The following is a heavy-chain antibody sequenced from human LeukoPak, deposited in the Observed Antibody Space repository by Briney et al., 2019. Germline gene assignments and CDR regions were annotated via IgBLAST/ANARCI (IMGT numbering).Heavy chain of an antibody. CDR3: AREAPGIVVVAVYYFDY. CDR1: GYTLTELS. V-gene: IGHV1-24*01. J-gene: IGHJ4*02. D-gene: IGHD2-15*01. CDR2: FDPEDGET. Sequence: ASVKVSCKVSGYTLTELSMHWVRQAPGKGLEWMGGFDPEDGETIYAQKFQGRVTMTEDTSTDTAYMELSRLRSDDTAVYYCAREAPGIVVVAVYYFDYWGQGTLVTVSS.